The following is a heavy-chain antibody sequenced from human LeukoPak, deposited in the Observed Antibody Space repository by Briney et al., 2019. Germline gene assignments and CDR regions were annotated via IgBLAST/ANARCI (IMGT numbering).Heavy chain of an antibody. V-gene: IGHV1-46*02. D-gene: IGHD1-26*01. Sequence: GASVTVSCKASGYRFNSYYMHWVRQAPGQGLEWMGIIDPSGGSTSYAQKFQGRVTMTRDTSTSTVYMELSSLISEDTAVYYCATEGVGSTSSSSPGYWGQGTLVTVSS. CDR2: IDPSGGST. J-gene: IGHJ4*02. CDR1: GYRFNSYY. CDR3: ATEGVGSTSSSSPGY.